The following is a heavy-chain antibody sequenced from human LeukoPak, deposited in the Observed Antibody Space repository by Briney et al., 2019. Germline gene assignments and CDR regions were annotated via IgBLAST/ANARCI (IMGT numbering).Heavy chain of an antibody. CDR1: GYTFSSYA. CDR3: AREWGRIAVAGGPGY. V-gene: IGHV3-23*01. J-gene: IGHJ4*02. CDR2: ISGSGGST. Sequence: GVSLRLFCAASGYTFSSYAMSWVRQAPGKGLEWVSAISGSGGSTYYADSVKGRFTISRDNSANTLYLQMSSLRVEDTAVYYCAREWGRIAVAGGPGYWGQGALVTVSS. D-gene: IGHD6-19*01.